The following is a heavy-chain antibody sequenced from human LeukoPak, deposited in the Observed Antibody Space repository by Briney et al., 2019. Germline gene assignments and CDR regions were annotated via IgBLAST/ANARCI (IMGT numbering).Heavy chain of an antibody. V-gene: IGHV3-30-3*01. Sequence: PGGSLRLSCAISGFTFSSYWMSWVRQAPGKGLEWVAVISYDGSNKYYADSVKGRFTISRDNSKNTLYLQMNSLRAEDTAVYYCARTLVVVMYYGMDVWGQGTTVTVSS. CDR2: ISYDGSNK. D-gene: IGHD3-22*01. CDR1: GFTFSSYW. CDR3: ARTLVVVMYYGMDV. J-gene: IGHJ6*02.